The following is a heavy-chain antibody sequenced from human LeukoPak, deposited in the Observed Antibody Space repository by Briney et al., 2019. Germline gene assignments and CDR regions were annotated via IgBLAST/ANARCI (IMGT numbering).Heavy chain of an antibody. V-gene: IGHV4-39*01. J-gene: IGHJ4*02. Sequence: SETLSLTCTVSGGSISSSSYYWGWIRQPPGKGLEWIGSIYYSGSTYYNPPLKSRVTISVDTSKNQFSLKLSSVTAADTAVYYCAGHQWDIVVMGFVYWGQGTLVTVSS. D-gene: IGHD2-8*01. CDR1: GGSISSSSYY. CDR3: AGHQWDIVVMGFVY. CDR2: IYYSGST.